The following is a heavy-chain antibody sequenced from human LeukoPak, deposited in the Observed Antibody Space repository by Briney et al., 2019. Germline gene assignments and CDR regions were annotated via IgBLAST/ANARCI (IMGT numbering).Heavy chain of an antibody. J-gene: IGHJ4*02. V-gene: IGHV3-23*01. CDR1: GFTFSSYA. CDR3: AKPPLYCSSTSCPTGY. CDR2: ISGSGGST. Sequence: PGGSLRLSCAASGFTFSSYAMSWVRQAPGKGLEWVSAISGSGGSTYYADSVKGRFTISRDNSKNTLYLQMNSLRAEDTAVYYCAKPPLYCSSTSCPTGYWGQGTLVTVSS. D-gene: IGHD2-2*01.